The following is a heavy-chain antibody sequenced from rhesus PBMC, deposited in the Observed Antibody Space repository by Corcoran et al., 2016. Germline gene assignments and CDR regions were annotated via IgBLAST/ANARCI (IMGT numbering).Heavy chain of an antibody. CDR2: INGNGGST. J-gene: IGHJ4*01. CDR1: GASVSYYW. CDR3: ARRHYSSWSLDY. V-gene: IGHV4-80*01. Sequence: QIQLQESGPGLVKPSETLSLTCVVSGASVSYYWWSWIRQPPAKGLEWIGGINGNGGSTYTNSSIKRRVTISKDTSKNQFALKLSSATAADTAVYICARRHYSSWSLDYWGQGVLVTVSS. D-gene: IGHD6-13*01.